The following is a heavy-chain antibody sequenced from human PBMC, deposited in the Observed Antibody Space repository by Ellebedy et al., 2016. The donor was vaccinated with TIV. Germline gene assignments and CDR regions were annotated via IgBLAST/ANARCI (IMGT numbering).Heavy chain of an antibody. J-gene: IGHJ6*02. Sequence: PGGSLRLSCAASGFIFSDYDMDWVRQAPGKGLEWVSAISGGGGSTYYADSVKGRFTISRSNSENTLYLQVNSLRAEDTALYYCAKHLGIVATYYYGMDVWGQGTTVTVSS. CDR3: AKHLGIVATYYYGMDV. D-gene: IGHD5-12*01. CDR1: GFIFSDYD. CDR2: ISGGGGST. V-gene: IGHV3-23*01.